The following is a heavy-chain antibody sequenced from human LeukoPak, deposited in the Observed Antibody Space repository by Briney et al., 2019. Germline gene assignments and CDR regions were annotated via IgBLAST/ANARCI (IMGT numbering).Heavy chain of an antibody. CDR3: ARDLPVSSGYYFDY. CDR1: GYTFTSYG. V-gene: IGHV1-18*01. Sequence: GASVKVSCKASGYTFTSYGISWVRQAPGQGLEWLGWISAYNGNTNYAQKLQGRVTMTTDTSTSTAYMELRSLRSDDTAVYYCARDLPVSSGYYFDYWGQGTLVTVSS. J-gene: IGHJ4*02. CDR2: ISAYNGNT. D-gene: IGHD3-22*01.